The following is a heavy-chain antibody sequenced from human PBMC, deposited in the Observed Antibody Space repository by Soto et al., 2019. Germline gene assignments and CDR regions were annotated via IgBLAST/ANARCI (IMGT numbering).Heavy chain of an antibody. CDR1: GDSISSSTYY. CDR2: IYYSGST. J-gene: IGHJ4*02. Sequence: PSETLSLTCTVSGDSISSSTYYWGWIRQPPGKGLEWIGSIYYSGSTYYNPSLESRVTISVDNSKNTLYLQMNSLRAEDTAVYYCAKRSSSSTFDYWGQGTPVTVSS. V-gene: IGHV4-39*07. CDR3: AKRSSSSTFDY. D-gene: IGHD6-6*01.